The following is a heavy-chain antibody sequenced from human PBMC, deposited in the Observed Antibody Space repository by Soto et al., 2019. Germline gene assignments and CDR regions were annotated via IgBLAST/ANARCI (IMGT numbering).Heavy chain of an antibody. V-gene: IGHV1-18*01. CDR1: GYTFTSYG. Sequence: ASVKVSCKASGYTFTSYGISWVRQAPGQRLEWMGWISAYNGNTNYAQKLQGRVTMTTDTSTSTAYMELRSLRSDDTAVYYCARHYDCIWGSRRYNWFDPWGQGTLVTVSS. J-gene: IGHJ5*02. CDR2: ISAYNGNT. CDR3: ARHYDCIWGSRRYNWFDP. D-gene: IGHD3-16*01.